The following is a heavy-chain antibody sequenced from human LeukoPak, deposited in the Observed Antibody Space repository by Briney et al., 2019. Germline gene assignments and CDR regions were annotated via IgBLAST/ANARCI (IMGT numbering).Heavy chain of an antibody. V-gene: IGHV3-53*01. D-gene: IGHD6-13*01. CDR2: IYTGGGT. CDR1: GLTVSSDY. Sequence: GGSLRLSCAVSGLTVSSDYFTWVRQAPGKGLEWVSVIYTGGGTYYADSVKGRFTISRENSKNTLYLQMNSLRADDTAVYYCARGSAAAGEWGQGTLVTVSS. J-gene: IGHJ4*02. CDR3: ARGSAAAGE.